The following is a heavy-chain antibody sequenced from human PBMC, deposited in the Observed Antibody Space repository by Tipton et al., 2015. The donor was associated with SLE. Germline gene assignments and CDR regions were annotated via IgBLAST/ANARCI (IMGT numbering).Heavy chain of an antibody. CDR2: IYYSGST. CDR3: ARGYPYYYGSGSYADY. CDR1: GGSISSGGYY. Sequence: TLSLTCTVSGGSISSGGYYWSWIRQHPGKGLEWIGYIYYSGSTNYNPSLKSRVTISVDTSKNQFSLKLSSVTAADTAVYYCARGYPYYYGSGSYADYWGQGTLVTVSS. D-gene: IGHD3-10*01. V-gene: IGHV4-61*08. J-gene: IGHJ4*02.